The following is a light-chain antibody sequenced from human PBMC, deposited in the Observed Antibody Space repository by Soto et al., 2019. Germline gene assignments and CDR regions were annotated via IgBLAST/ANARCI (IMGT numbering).Light chain of an antibody. Sequence: GDRVTITCRASQSISTWLAWYQQKPGKAPKLLIFEATTLETGVPSRFSGSGSGTDFTLTITSLQPDDLATYYCQDDSSYCMFGQGTKVEV. J-gene: IGKJ1*01. V-gene: IGKV1-5*01. CDR2: EAT. CDR1: QSISTW. CDR3: QDDSSYCM.